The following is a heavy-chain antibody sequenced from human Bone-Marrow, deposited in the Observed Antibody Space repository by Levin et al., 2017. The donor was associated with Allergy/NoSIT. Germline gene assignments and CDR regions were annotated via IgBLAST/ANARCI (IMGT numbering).Heavy chain of an antibody. CDR2: IYYSGST. J-gene: IGHJ3*02. V-gene: IGHV4-59*01. D-gene: IGHD2-15*01. CDR1: GGSISSYY. Sequence: SETLSLTCTVSGGSISSYYWSWIRQPPGKGLEWIGYIYYSGSTNYNPSLKSRVTISVDTSKNQFSLKLSSVTAADTAVYYCARVLDCSGGSCYSDAFDIWGQGTMVTVSS. CDR3: ARVLDCSGGSCYSDAFDI.